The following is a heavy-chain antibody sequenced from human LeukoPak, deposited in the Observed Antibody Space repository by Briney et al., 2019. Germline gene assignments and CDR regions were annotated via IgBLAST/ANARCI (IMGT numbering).Heavy chain of an antibody. CDR3: ARHRGKNTNSDFDY. CDR2: IYYSGST. J-gene: IGHJ4*02. D-gene: IGHD3-10*01. Sequence: PSETLSLTCTVSGGSISSYYWSWIRQPPGKGLEWIGYIYYSGSTNYNPSLKSRVTISVDTSKNQFSLKLSSVTAADTAVYYCARHRGKNTNSDFDYWGQGTLVTVSS. CDR1: GGSISSYY. V-gene: IGHV4-59*08.